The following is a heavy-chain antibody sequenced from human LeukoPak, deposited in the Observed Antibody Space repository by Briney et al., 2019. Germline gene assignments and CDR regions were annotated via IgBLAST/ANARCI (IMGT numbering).Heavy chain of an antibody. Sequence: GGSLRLSCAASGFTFSGYGMHWVRQAPGKGLEWVAVISYDGSNKYYADSVKGRFTISRDNSKNTLYLQMNSLRAEDTAVYYCAKESYDSSGTYNWFDPWGQGTLVTVSS. D-gene: IGHD3-22*01. CDR3: AKESYDSSGTYNWFDP. J-gene: IGHJ5*02. CDR2: ISYDGSNK. V-gene: IGHV3-30*18. CDR1: GFTFSGYG.